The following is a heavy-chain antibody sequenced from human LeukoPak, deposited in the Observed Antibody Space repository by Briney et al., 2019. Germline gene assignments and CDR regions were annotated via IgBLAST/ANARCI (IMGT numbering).Heavy chain of an antibody. J-gene: IGHJ4*02. D-gene: IGHD3-22*01. CDR2: IYHSGST. CDR3: ARVLPPGSSGSDY. Sequence: PSETLSLTCAVSGGSISSSNWWSWVRQPPGKGLEWIGEIYHSGSTNYNPSLKSRVTISVDKSKNQFSLKLSSVTAADTAVYYCARVLPPGSSGSDYWGQGTLVTVSS. CDR1: GGSISSSNW. V-gene: IGHV4-4*02.